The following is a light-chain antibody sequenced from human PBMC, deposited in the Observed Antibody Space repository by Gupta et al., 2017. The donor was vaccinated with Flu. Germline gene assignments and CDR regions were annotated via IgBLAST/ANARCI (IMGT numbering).Light chain of an antibody. Sequence: EIVMTRAPLSLPVTPVEPASISCRSSQSLLHRNGYNQLDWYLQKPGQSPQLLIYLGSHRASGVPARFTGSGSGTDFTLSISRVEAEDVGVDYCKQALQIPSTFGQGPRLEI. CDR2: LGS. CDR3: KQALQIPST. CDR1: QSLLHRNGYNQ. V-gene: IGKV2-28*01. J-gene: IGKJ5*01.